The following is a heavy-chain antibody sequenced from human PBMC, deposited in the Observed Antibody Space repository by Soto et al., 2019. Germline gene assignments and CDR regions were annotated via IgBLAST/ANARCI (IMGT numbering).Heavy chain of an antibody. CDR2: MNPNSGNT. Sequence: ASVKVSCKASGYTFTSYDINWVRQATGQGLEWMGRMNPNSGNTGYAQKFQGRVTMTRNTSISTAYMELSSLRSEDTAVYYCARVGSSSPHYYYYYMDVWGKGTTVTVSS. CDR3: ARVGSSSPHYYYYYMDV. D-gene: IGHD6-6*01. CDR1: GYTFTSYD. J-gene: IGHJ6*03. V-gene: IGHV1-8*01.